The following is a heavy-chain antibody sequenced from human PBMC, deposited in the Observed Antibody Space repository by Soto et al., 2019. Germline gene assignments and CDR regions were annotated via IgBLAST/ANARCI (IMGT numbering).Heavy chain of an antibody. V-gene: IGHV1-8*01. CDR1: GYTFTSYD. CDR3: AREHSSSWRFDY. Sequence: QVQLVQSGAEVQKPGASVKVSCKASGYTFTSYDINWVRQATGQGLEWMGWMNPNSGNTGYAQKVQGRITMTRNTSISTAYMELSSLRSEDTAVYYCAREHSSSWRFDYWGQGTLVTVSS. D-gene: IGHD6-13*01. J-gene: IGHJ4*02. CDR2: MNPNSGNT.